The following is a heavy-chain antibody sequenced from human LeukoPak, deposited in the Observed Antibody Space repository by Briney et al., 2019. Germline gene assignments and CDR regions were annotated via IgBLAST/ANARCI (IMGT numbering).Heavy chain of an antibody. V-gene: IGHV2-70*11. CDR2: IDWDDDK. Sequence: RASGPTLVNPTQTLTLTCTFSGFSLSTSGMCVSWIRQPPGKALEWLARIDWDDDKYYSTSLKTRLTISKDTSKNQAVLTMTNMDPVDTATYYCARTRYYYDSSGYYGPFDYWGQGTLVTVSS. J-gene: IGHJ4*02. CDR3: ARTRYYYDSSGYYGPFDY. D-gene: IGHD3-22*01. CDR1: GFSLSTSGMC.